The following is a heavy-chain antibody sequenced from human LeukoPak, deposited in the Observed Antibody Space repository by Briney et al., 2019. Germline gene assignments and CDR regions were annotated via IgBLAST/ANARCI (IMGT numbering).Heavy chain of an antibody. V-gene: IGHV3-30*02. D-gene: IGHD3-10*01. J-gene: IGHJ4*02. CDR2: IRYDGSNK. CDR3: AKVDGSGRYYDY. Sequence: GGSLRLSSAASGFTFSSYGMHWVRQAPGKGLEWVAFIRYDGSNKYYADSVKGRFTISRDNSKNTLYLQMNSLRAEDTAVYYCAKVDGSGRYYDYWSQGTLVTVSS. CDR1: GFTFSSYG.